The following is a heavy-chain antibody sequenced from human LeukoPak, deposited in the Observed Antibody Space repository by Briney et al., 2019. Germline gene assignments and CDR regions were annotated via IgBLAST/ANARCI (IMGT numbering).Heavy chain of an antibody. V-gene: IGHV4-34*01. D-gene: IGHD1-26*01. CDR2: INHSGST. J-gene: IGHJ6*03. CDR3: ARQVGYYYYYMDV. Sequence: PSETLSLTCAVYGGSFSGYYWSWIRQPPGKGLEWIGEINHSGSTNYNPSLNSRVTISVDTSKNQISLKLSSVTAADTAVFYCARQVGYYYYYMDVWGKGTTVTVSS. CDR1: GGSFSGYY.